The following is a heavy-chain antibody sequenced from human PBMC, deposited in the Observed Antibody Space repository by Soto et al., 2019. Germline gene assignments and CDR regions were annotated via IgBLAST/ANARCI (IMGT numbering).Heavy chain of an antibody. Sequence: SETLSLTCSVSGGSISYENYHWTWIRQPPGKGLEWIGEIYHSGSTNYNPSLKSRVTISVDKSKNQFSLKLSSVTAADTAVYYCARANDYGDYVGAFDIWGQGTMVTVSS. CDR1: GGSISYENY. J-gene: IGHJ3*02. CDR3: ARANDYGDYVGAFDI. V-gene: IGHV4-39*07. D-gene: IGHD4-17*01. CDR2: IYHSGST.